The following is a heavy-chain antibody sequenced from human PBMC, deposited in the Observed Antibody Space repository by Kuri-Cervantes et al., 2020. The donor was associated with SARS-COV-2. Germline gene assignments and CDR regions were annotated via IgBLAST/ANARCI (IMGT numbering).Heavy chain of an antibody. Sequence: GESLKISCAASGFTVSSNYMSWVRQAPGKGLEWVSLIYSGGHTDYAESVKGRFTISRDNSRNTVYLQMSSLRTEDTAVYYCALETFDYWGQGTLVTVSS. D-gene: IGHD5-24*01. CDR3: ALETFDY. CDR1: GFTVSSNY. CDR2: IYSGGHT. V-gene: IGHV3-66*02. J-gene: IGHJ4*02.